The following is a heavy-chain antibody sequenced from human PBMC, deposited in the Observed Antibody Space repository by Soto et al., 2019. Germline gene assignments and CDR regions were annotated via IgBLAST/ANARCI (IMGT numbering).Heavy chain of an antibody. V-gene: IGHV2-5*02. J-gene: IGHJ3*02. Sequence: QITLKESGPTLVKPTQTLTLTCTFSGFSLSTSGVGVGWIRQPPGKALEWLALIYWDDDKRYSPSLKSRLTITNATSKTQVVLTMTNMDPVDTATDYCAHRLGFCSGGSCYSEEDAFDIWGQGTMVTVSS. CDR1: GFSLSTSGVG. CDR3: AHRLGFCSGGSCYSEEDAFDI. D-gene: IGHD2-15*01. CDR2: IYWDDDK.